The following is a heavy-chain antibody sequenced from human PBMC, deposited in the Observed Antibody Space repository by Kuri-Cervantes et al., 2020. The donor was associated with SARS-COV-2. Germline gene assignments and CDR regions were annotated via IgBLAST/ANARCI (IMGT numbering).Heavy chain of an antibody. Sequence: ETLSLTCAASGFTFSNSDMNWVRQAPGEGLEWVSGVSWNGSRTHYADSVKGRFTISRDNAKNSLYLQMNSLRAEDTAVYYCARDLSQGLLRNWGQGTLVTVSS. CDR1: GFTFSNSD. V-gene: IGHV3-19*01. CDR3: ARDLSQGLLRN. CDR2: VSWNGSRT. D-gene: IGHD1-26*01. J-gene: IGHJ4*02.